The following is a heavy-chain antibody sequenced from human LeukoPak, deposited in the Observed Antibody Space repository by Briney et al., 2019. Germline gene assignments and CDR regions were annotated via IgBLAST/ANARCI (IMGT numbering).Heavy chain of an antibody. Sequence: PGGSLRLSCAASGFTVSSNYMSWVRQAPGKGLEWVSVIYSGGSTYYADSVKGRFTISRDNSMNTLYLQMNSLRAEDTAVYYCASENSSGWYYYGMDVWGQGTTVTVSS. CDR2: IYSGGST. CDR3: ASENSSGWYYYGMDV. V-gene: IGHV3-53*01. CDR1: GFTVSSNY. J-gene: IGHJ6*02. D-gene: IGHD6-19*01.